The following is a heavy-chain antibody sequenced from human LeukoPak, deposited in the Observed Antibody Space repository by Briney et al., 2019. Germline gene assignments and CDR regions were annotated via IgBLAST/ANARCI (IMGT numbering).Heavy chain of an antibody. CDR3: TREDLGYCSSTICYYAAFDI. Sequence: GGSLRLSCAASGFILRSSAMHWVRQASGKGLEWVGHIRSKANNYVKAYDAAVKGRFTISRDDSKNTAYLQMNGLKTEDTAVYYCTREDLGYCSSTICYYAAFDIWGQGTVVSVSS. CDR1: GFILRSSA. CDR2: IRSKANNYVK. J-gene: IGHJ3*02. D-gene: IGHD2-2*01. V-gene: IGHV3-73*01.